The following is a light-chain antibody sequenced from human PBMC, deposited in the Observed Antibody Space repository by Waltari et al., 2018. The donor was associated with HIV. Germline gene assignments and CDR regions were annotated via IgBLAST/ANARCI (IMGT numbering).Light chain of an antibody. CDR1: GGHIGYF. J-gene: IGLJ3*02. V-gene: IGLV4-60*03. Sequence: QPVLTQSSSASASLDSSARSTCTLAGGHIGYFIAWLHQQPGKAPRYLMKVEGSGSFNKGSGVPDRFSGSSSGADRHLTISNLQPEDEADYYCETWDSDIRVFGGGTKLTVL. CDR3: ETWDSDIRV. CDR2: VEGSGSF.